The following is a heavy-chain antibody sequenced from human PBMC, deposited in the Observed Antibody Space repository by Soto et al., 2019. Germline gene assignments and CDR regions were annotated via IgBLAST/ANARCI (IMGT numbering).Heavy chain of an antibody. J-gene: IGHJ6*02. CDR2: IYYSGST. D-gene: IGHD4-4*01. CDR3: ARYSNEDYYYYGMDV. Sequence: QVQLQESGPGLVKPSETLSLICTVSGGSVSSGSYYWSWIRQPPGKGLEWIGYIYYSGSTNYNPSLKSRVTISVDTSKNQFSLKLSSVTAADTAVYYCARYSNEDYYYYGMDVWGQGTTVTVSS. CDR1: GGSVSSGSYY. V-gene: IGHV4-61*01.